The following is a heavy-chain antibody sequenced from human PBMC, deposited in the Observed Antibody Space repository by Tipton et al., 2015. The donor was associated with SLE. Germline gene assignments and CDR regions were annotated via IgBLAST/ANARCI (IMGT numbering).Heavy chain of an antibody. J-gene: IGHJ4*02. CDR3: VRALGASY. Sequence: SLRLSCAASGFPFGDYWMTWVRQAPGKGLEWVANIKKDGSEKNYVDSVKGRFTISRDNAKNSLYLQMNSLRAEDTAVYYCVRALGASYWGQGALVTVSS. CDR1: GFPFGDYW. D-gene: IGHD4-17*01. V-gene: IGHV3-7*04. CDR2: IKKDGSEK.